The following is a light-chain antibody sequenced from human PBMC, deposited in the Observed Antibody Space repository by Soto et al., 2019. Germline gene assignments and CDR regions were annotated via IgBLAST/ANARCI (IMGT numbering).Light chain of an antibody. CDR2: ATS. V-gene: IGLV2-23*01. CDR3: TSFARGCTLV. J-gene: IGLJ3*02. Sequence: QSVLTQPAAVSGSPGQSITISCTGTSSDVGNYNLVSWYQQYPGKAPKLMIYATSKRPSGVSNRFSGSKSGDTASLTISGLQAEDEAYYYRTSFARGCTLVFGGGTKLTVL. CDR1: SSDVGNYNL.